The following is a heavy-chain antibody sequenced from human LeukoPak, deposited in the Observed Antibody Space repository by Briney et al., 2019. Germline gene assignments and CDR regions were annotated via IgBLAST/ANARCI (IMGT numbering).Heavy chain of an antibody. CDR2: ISHSGGSR. D-gene: IGHD6-19*01. J-gene: IGHJ6*02. Sequence: GGSLRLSCAASGFTSNSYAMSWVRQAPGKGLEWVSAISHSGGSRYYAESVRGRFTISRDNSKNTLFLQMNSLRAEDTAVYYCAKKYSSGWYGGNYYGMDVWGQGTTVTVSS. CDR1: GFTSNSYA. CDR3: AKKYSSGWYGGNYYGMDV. V-gene: IGHV3-23*01.